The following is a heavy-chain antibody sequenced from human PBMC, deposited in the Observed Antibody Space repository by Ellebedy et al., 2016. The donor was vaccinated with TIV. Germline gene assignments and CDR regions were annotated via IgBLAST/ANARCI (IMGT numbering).Heavy chain of an antibody. D-gene: IGHD5-18*01. Sequence: AASVKVSCKASAYTFTGYYMHWVRQAPGQELEWMGWINPKSGGTNYAQRFQGRGTMTRDSSISTAYMELRRLRSDDTAVYYCARDDVDAAMVGTDYWGQGTLVTVSS. CDR2: INPKSGGT. CDR3: ARDDVDAAMVGTDY. J-gene: IGHJ4*02. CDR1: AYTFTGYY. V-gene: IGHV1-2*02.